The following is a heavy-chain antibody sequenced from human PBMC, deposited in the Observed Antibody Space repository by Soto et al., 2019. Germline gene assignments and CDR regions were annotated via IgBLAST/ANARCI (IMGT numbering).Heavy chain of an antibody. J-gene: IGHJ4*02. D-gene: IGHD6-13*01. CDR1: GGSISSSSYY. V-gene: IGHV4-39*07. CDR3: AGSYGNSWYAY. Sequence: SETLSLTCTVSGGSISSSSYYWGWIRQPPGKGLEWIGSIYSSGCTHYNPSLKSRVTISVDTSNNQISLKVTSVTAADTAMYYCAGSYGNSWYAYWGQGSLVTVS. CDR2: IYSSGCT.